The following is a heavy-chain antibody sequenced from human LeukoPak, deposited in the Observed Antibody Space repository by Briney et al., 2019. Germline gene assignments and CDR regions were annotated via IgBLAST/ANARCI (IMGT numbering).Heavy chain of an antibody. CDR3: ARVPLDLSYYGSVTSFDL. D-gene: IGHD3-10*01. CDR2: INPNSGGT. Sequence: GASVKVSCKASGYTFTGYYMHWVRQAPGQGLEWMGWINPNSGGTNYAQKFQGRVTMTRDTSISTAYMELSRLRSDDTAVYYCARVPLDLSYYGSVTSFDLWGQGTLVTVSS. CDR1: GYTFTGYY. V-gene: IGHV1-2*02. J-gene: IGHJ5*02.